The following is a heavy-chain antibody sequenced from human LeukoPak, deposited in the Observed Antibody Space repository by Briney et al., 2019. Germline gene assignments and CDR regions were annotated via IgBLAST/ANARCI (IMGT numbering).Heavy chain of an antibody. J-gene: IGHJ4*02. Sequence: GGSLRLSCAASGFTSSSYWMSWVRQAPGKGLEWVANIKQDGSEKYYVDSVKGRFTISRDNAKNSLYLQMNSLRAEDTAVYYCARGYLAGIDYWGQGTLVTVSS. CDR3: ARGYLAGIDY. D-gene: IGHD1-14*01. CDR1: GFTSSSYW. V-gene: IGHV3-7*01. CDR2: IKQDGSEK.